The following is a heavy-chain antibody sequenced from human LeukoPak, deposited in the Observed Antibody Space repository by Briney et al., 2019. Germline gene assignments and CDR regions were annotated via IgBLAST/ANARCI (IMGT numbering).Heavy chain of an antibody. Sequence: SETLSLTCAVYGGSFSNYYWSWIRQPPGKGLEWIGYIYYSGSTNYNPSLKSRVTISVDTSKNQFSLKLSSVTAADTAVYYCARTFDSSGYWHPANFDYWGQGTLVAVSS. CDR3: ARTFDSSGYWHPANFDY. J-gene: IGHJ4*02. CDR2: IYYSGST. CDR1: GGSFSNYY. V-gene: IGHV4-59*08. D-gene: IGHD3-22*01.